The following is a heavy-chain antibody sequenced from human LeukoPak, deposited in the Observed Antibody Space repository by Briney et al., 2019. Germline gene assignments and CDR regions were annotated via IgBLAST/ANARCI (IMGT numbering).Heavy chain of an antibody. CDR1: GFTFSSYS. D-gene: IGHD6-6*01. J-gene: IGHJ4*02. CDR3: ASIAARHTQFDY. V-gene: IGHV3-21*01. Sequence: GGSLRLSCAASGFTFSSYSMNWVRQAPGKGLEWVSSISSSSSYIYYADSVKGRFTISRDNAKNSLYLQMNSLRAEDTAVYYCASIAARHTQFDYWGQGTLVTVS. CDR2: ISSSSSYI.